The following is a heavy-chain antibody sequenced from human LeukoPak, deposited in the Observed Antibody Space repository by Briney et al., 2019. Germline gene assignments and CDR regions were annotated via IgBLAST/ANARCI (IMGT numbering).Heavy chain of an antibody. Sequence: GGSLRLSCAASGLTFSSYGMHWVRQAPGKGLEWVAVISYGASDKYYADSVKGRFTISRDNSKNTLYLQMNSLRAEDTAIYSCATLLLGVGGDYWGQGTLVTVSS. CDR3: ATLLLGVGGDY. CDR2: ISYGASDK. CDR1: GLTFSSYG. D-gene: IGHD2-15*01. J-gene: IGHJ4*02. V-gene: IGHV3-30*03.